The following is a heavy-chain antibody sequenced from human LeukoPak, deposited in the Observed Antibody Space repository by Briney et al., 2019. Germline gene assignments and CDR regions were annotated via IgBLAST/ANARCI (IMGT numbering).Heavy chain of an antibody. CDR3: ARGHLSPLYGGNSIFDY. Sequence: ASVKVSCKASGYTFTNYAMNWVRQAPGQGLEWMGGIIPIFGTANYAQKFQGRVTITADESTSTAYMELSSLRSEDTAVYYCARGHLSPLYGGNSIFDYWGQGTLVTVSS. J-gene: IGHJ4*02. CDR2: IIPIFGTA. V-gene: IGHV1-69*13. CDR1: GYTFTNYA. D-gene: IGHD4-23*01.